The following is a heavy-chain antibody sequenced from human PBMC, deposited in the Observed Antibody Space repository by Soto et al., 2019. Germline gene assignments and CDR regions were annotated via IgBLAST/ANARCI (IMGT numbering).Heavy chain of an antibody. J-gene: IGHJ6*02. CDR2: ISGSGGST. CDR1: RFPFSSSA. V-gene: IGHV3-23*01. CDR3: AKDTSPLMAYYGMDV. Sequence: GGSLRLSCASSRFPFSSSAIIWVRPAPGKGLEWVSAISGSGGSTYYADSVKGRFTISRDNSKNTLYLQMNSLRAEDTAVYYCAKDTSPLMAYYGMDVWGQGTTVTVSS.